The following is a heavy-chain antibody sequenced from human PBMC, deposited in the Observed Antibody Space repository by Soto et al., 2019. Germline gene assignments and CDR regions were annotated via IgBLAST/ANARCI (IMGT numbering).Heavy chain of an antibody. Sequence: QVLLVQSGAEVTRPGASLKVSCKASGYNFISHYIHWVRQAPGQGLEWMGFINPSGGSTTHAQNFPDRRIMTRDTSTSTVYMELSGLRSEDAAVYYCARDYLSSKSSLSYFDYWGQGTLVTVSS. V-gene: IGHV1-46*01. CDR2: INPSGGST. CDR3: ARDYLSSKSSLSYFDY. J-gene: IGHJ4*02. D-gene: IGHD2-2*01. CDR1: GYNFISHY.